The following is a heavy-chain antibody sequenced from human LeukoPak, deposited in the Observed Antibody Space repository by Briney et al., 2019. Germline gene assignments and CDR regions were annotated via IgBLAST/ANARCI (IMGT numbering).Heavy chain of an antibody. CDR1: GFTFSSYA. Sequence: GGSLRLSCAVSGFTFSSYAMSWVRQAPGKGLEWVSAISGSGGGTFYADSVRGRFTISRDNSKNTVYLQMNSLRAEDTAVYYCARAPGYRGFLDYWGQGNLVTVSS. D-gene: IGHD5-18*01. CDR2: ISGSGGGT. CDR3: ARAPGYRGFLDY. V-gene: IGHV3-23*01. J-gene: IGHJ4*02.